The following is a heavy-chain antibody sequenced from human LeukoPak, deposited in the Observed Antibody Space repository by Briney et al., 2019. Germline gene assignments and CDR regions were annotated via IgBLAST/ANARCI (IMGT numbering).Heavy chain of an antibody. D-gene: IGHD3-22*01. J-gene: IGHJ3*02. CDR2: INPNSGGT. Sequence: ASVKVSCKASGYTFTGYYMHWVRQAPGQGLEWIGCINPNSGGTNYAQKFQGRVTMTRDTSISTAYMELSRLRSDDTAVYYCARDRIDSSGYSPDAFDIWGQGTMVTVSS. CDR1: GYTFTGYY. V-gene: IGHV1-2*02. CDR3: ARDRIDSSGYSPDAFDI.